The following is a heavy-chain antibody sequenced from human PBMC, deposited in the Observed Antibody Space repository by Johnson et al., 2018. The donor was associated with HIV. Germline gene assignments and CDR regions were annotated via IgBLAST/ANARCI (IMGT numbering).Heavy chain of an antibody. J-gene: IGHJ3*02. CDR2: VSYDGSKK. CDR3: AREGRGSSSGAFDI. CDR1: GFTFSSYG. D-gene: IGHD6-6*01. Sequence: QVQLVESGGGVVQPGRSLRLSCVASGFTFSSYGMHWVRQAPGKGLEWVAIVSYDGSKKYYPDSVKGRFTISRDNSKNTLYLQMDSLRAEDTAVYYCAREGRGSSSGAFDIWGQGTMVAVSS. V-gene: IGHV3-30*03.